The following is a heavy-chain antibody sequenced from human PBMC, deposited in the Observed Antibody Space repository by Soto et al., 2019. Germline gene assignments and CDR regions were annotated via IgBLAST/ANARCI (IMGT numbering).Heavy chain of an antibody. V-gene: IGHV1-69*06. CDR3: ARALGGSGGSCPPLSFFDI. CDR1: GGTFSSYA. J-gene: IGHJ3*02. CDR2: IIPIFGTA. Sequence: SVKVSCKASGGTFSSYAISWVRQAPGQGLEWMGGIIPIFGTANYAQKFQGRVTITADKSTSTAYMELSSLRSEDTAVYYCARALGGSGGSCPPLSFFDIWGQGTMVTVSS. D-gene: IGHD2-15*01.